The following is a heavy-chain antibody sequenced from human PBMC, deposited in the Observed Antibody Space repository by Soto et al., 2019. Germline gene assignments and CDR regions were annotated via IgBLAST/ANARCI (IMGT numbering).Heavy chain of an antibody. CDR2: MNPNSGNT. Sequence: ASVKVSCKASGYTFTSYDINWVRQATGQGLEWMGWMNPNSGNTGYAQKFQGRVTITRNTSISKAYMELSSLRSEDTAVYYCATRGRITIFGVVIMGAFDIWGQGTMVTVSS. D-gene: IGHD3-3*01. CDR3: ATRGRITIFGVVIMGAFDI. V-gene: IGHV1-8*01. CDR1: GYTFTSYD. J-gene: IGHJ3*02.